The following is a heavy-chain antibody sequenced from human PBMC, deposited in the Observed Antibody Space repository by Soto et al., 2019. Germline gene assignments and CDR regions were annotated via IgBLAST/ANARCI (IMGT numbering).Heavy chain of an antibody. J-gene: IGHJ6*03. CDR1: GGSISSYY. CDR3: ARVVNYFLYPDYYYSMDV. D-gene: IGHD4-4*01. Sequence: SETLSLTCTVSGGSISSYYWSWIRQPPGKGLEWIGYIYYSGSTNYNPSLKSRVTISVDTSKNQFSLKLSSVTAADTAVYYCARVVNYFLYPDYYYSMDVWGKGTTLTVSS. V-gene: IGHV4-59*01. CDR2: IYYSGST.